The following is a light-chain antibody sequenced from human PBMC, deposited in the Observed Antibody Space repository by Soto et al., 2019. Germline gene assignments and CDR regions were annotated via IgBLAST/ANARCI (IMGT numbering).Light chain of an antibody. J-gene: IGKJ4*01. CDR3: QQYGSSPFT. Sequence: EIVLTQSPGTLSLSPGERATLSCRASQTVTSSYLAWYQQKPGQAPRLLIYGAYSRATGIPDRFRGGGSGTDFTLTISRLEPEDFAVYYCQQYGSSPFTFGGGTRWIS. CDR1: QTVTSSY. CDR2: GAY. V-gene: IGKV3-20*01.